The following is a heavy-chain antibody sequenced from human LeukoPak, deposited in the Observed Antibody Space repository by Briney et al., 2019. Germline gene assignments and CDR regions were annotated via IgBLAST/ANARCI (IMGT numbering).Heavy chain of an antibody. CDR3: ARAWYSSGIFDY. Sequence: GGSLRLSCAASGFTFSSYWMHWVRQAPGKGLVWVSRINSDGSSTSYADSVKGRFTISRDNAKNTLYLQMNSLRAEDTALYYCARAWYSSGIFDYWGQGTLVTVSS. D-gene: IGHD6-19*01. J-gene: IGHJ4*02. CDR2: INSDGSST. CDR1: GFTFSSYW. V-gene: IGHV3-74*01.